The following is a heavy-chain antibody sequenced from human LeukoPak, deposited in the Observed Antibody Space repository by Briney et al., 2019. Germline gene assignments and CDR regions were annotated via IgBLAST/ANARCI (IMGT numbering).Heavy chain of an antibody. V-gene: IGHV4-39*01. Sequence: PLETLSLTCTVSGDSISISGYWWGWIRQPPGKDLEWIGTIYNTGSTYYNPSLKSRVTISADTSKNQFSLKVSSVTAADTAVYYCAKRAYGVGFEYWGQGTLVTVSS. J-gene: IGHJ4*02. CDR2: IYNTGST. CDR1: GDSISISGYW. CDR3: AKRAYGVGFEY. D-gene: IGHD4-17*01.